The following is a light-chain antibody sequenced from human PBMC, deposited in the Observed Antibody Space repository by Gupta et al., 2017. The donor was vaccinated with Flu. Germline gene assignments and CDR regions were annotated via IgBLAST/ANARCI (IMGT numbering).Light chain of an antibody. CDR2: EVS. Sequence: QSALTQPASVSGSPGQSITISCTGTSSDVGGYVFVSWYQQHPGKAPKLMIYEVSNRPSGVSNRFSGSKSGNTASLTISGLQAEDEADYYCSSVTTSSTVLFGGGTKLTVL. J-gene: IGLJ2*01. CDR3: SSVTTSSTVL. CDR1: SSDVGGYVF. V-gene: IGLV2-14*01.